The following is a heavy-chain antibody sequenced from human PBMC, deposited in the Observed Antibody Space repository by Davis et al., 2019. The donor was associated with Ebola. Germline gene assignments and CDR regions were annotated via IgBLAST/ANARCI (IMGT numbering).Heavy chain of an antibody. CDR2: ISSSSSYT. J-gene: IGHJ4*02. CDR1: GFTFSSYA. Sequence: GESLKISCAASGFTFSSYAMSWVRQAPGKGLEWVSYISSSSSYTNYADSVKGRFTISRDNAKNSLYLQMNSLRAEDTALYYCATIDANGDYWGQGTLATVSS. D-gene: IGHD1-1*01. V-gene: IGHV3-11*03. CDR3: ATIDANGDY.